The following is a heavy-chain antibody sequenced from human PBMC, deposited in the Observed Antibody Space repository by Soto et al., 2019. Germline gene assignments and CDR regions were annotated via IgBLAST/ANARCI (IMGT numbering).Heavy chain of an antibody. V-gene: IGHV4-59*01. D-gene: IGHD1-26*01. CDR3: TSDTAAGSGSYFNWFDP. Sequence: SETLSLTSTVSGGSINTYYWNWIRQSPGKGLEWIGYIDYSGSTNYNPSLKSRVTISVDTSKNQFSLKLSSVTAADTAVYYCTSDTAAGSGSYFNWFDPWGQGILVP. CDR2: IDYSGST. J-gene: IGHJ5*02. CDR1: GGSINTYY.